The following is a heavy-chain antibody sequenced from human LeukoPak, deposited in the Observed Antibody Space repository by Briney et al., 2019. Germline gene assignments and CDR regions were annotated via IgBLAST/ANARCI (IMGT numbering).Heavy chain of an antibody. Sequence: SVKVSCKASGGTFSSYAISWVRQAPGQGLEWMGGIIPIFGTANYAQKFQGRVTITTDESTSTAYMELSSLRSEDTAVYYCAREPRRGYCSGGSCYPHDYWGQGTLVTVSS. V-gene: IGHV1-69*05. J-gene: IGHJ4*02. D-gene: IGHD2-15*01. CDR3: AREPRRGYCSGGSCYPHDY. CDR2: IIPIFGTA. CDR1: GGTFSSYA.